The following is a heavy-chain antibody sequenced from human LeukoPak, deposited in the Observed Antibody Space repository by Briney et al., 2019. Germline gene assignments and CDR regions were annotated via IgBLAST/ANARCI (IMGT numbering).Heavy chain of an antibody. CDR3: ARDSTGTTGP. CDR2: IYYSGST. CDR1: GGSISSSSYY. J-gene: IGHJ5*02. V-gene: IGHV4-39*07. D-gene: IGHD1-1*01. Sequence: SETLSLTCTVSGGSISSSSYYWGWIRQPPGKGLEWIGSIYYSGSTYYNPSLKSRVTISVDTSKNQFSLKLSSVTAADTAVYYCARDSTGTTGPWGQGTLVTVSS.